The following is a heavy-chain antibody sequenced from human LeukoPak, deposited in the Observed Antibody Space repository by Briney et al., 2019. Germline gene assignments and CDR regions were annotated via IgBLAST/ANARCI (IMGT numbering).Heavy chain of an antibody. D-gene: IGHD3-9*01. V-gene: IGHV4-38-2*02. CDR1: GYSISSGYF. J-gene: IGHJ5*02. CDR2: VYRTGAT. Sequence: PSETLSLTCGVSGYSISSGYFWVWIRPPPGKGLEWIGSVYRTGATYYNPSLRSPVTISVDTSKNQFSLELNSVTAADTAVYYCARDLGLTISANWFDPWGQGTLVTVSS. CDR3: ARDLGLTISANWFDP.